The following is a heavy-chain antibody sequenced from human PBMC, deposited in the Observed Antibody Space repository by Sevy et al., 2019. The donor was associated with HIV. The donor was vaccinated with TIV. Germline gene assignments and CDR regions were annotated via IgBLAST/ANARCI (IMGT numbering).Heavy chain of an antibody. J-gene: IGHJ4*02. D-gene: IGHD3-22*01. Sequence: SETLSLTCTVSGGSISSGGYYWSWIRQHPGEGLEWIGYIYYSGSTYYNPSLKSRVTISVDTSKNQFSLKLSSVTAADTAVYYCARGVSYDSSGYQPYYFDYWGQGTLVTVSS. CDR3: ARGVSYDSSGYQPYYFDY. CDR2: IYYSGST. V-gene: IGHV4-31*03. CDR1: GGSISSGGYY.